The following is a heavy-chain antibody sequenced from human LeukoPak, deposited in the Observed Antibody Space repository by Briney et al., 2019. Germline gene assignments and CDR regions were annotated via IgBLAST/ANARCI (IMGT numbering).Heavy chain of an antibody. V-gene: IGHV3-30*02. CDR2: IRYDGSSK. CDR3: AGVEGGDWFDP. CDR1: GFTFSSYG. D-gene: IGHD3-16*01. J-gene: IGHJ5*02. Sequence: PGGSLRLSCAASGFTFSSYGMHWVRQAPGKGLEWVAFIRYDGSSKYYADSVQGRFTISRDNSKNTLYRQMNSLRPEDPAVYYCAGVEGGDWFDPWGQGTLVTASS.